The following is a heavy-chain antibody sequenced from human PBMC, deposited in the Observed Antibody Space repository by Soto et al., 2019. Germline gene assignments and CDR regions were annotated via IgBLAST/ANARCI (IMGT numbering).Heavy chain of an antibody. CDR2: IYYSGST. V-gene: IGHV4-31*03. Sequence: VQLQESGPGLVKPSQTLSLTCTVSGGSISSGGYYWSWIRQHPGKVLECIGYIYYSGSTYYNPSLKSRVTISVDAAKNQFSLKLSSVTAADTAVYYCARGSLEQYGMDVWGQGTTVTFSS. D-gene: IGHD3-3*01. CDR1: GGSISSGGYY. CDR3: ARGSLEQYGMDV. J-gene: IGHJ6*02.